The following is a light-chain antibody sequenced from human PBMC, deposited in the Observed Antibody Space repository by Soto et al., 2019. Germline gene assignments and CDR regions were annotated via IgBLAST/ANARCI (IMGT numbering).Light chain of an antibody. CDR1: QSLSNN. J-gene: IGKJ1*01. V-gene: IGKV3-20*01. CDR2: GAS. Sequence: EIVMTQSPATLSVSPGERVTLSCRGSQSLSNNLAWYQQKPGQAPRLLIYGASSRATGIPDRFSGSGSGTDFTLTISRLEPEDFAVYYCQQYGSSPWTFGQGTKVEIK. CDR3: QQYGSSPWT.